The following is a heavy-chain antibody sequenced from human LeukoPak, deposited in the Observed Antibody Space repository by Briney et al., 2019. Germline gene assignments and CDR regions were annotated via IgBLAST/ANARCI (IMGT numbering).Heavy chain of an antibody. D-gene: IGHD6-19*01. CDR1: GFPFSDHA. CDR2: ISGSGETT. CDR3: ARESFRALAGYLDY. Sequence: GGSLRLSCAPSGFPFSDHAMTWVRDAPGEGLEWVSGISGSGETTYYADSEKGRFTIFRDNSRNTLFLHMNSLRVEDAAVYFCARESFRALAGYLDYWGQGSLVIVSS. V-gene: IGHV3-23*01. J-gene: IGHJ4*02.